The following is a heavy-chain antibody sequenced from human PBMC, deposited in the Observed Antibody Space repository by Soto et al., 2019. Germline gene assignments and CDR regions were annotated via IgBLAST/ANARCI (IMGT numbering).Heavy chain of an antibody. D-gene: IGHD4-17*01. CDR1: GFTFSNYW. CDR2: IKQDGSDK. Sequence: PGGSLRLSCAASGFTFSNYWMSWVRQAPGKGLEWVAIIKQDGSDKYYVDSVKGRFTISRDNAKNSLYLQMNSLRTEDAAVYYCARNRDYDFDYWGRGTLVTVSS. V-gene: IGHV3-7*01. CDR3: ARNRDYDFDY. J-gene: IGHJ4*02.